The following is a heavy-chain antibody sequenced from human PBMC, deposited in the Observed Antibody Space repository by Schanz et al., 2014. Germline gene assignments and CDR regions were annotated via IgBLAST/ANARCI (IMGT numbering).Heavy chain of an antibody. D-gene: IGHD1-26*01. CDR3: AKDSRGSSFDMDV. CDR2: IDRDGGNT. V-gene: IGHV3-43*01. J-gene: IGHJ6*02. Sequence: EVQLVESGGVVVKPGGSLRLSCAASGFTFHDYTMHWVRQGPGKGLEWVSLIDRDGGNTFYADSVKGRFTISRDNSKNSRYLQMNSLTTEDTAVYYCAKDSRGSSFDMDVWGQGTTVTVSS. CDR1: GFTFHDYT.